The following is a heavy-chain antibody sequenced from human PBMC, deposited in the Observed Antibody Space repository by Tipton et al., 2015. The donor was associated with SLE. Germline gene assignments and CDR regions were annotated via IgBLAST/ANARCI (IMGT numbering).Heavy chain of an antibody. Sequence: QSGPEVKKPGASVKVSCKASGYTFTSYYMHWVRQAPGQGLEWMGIINPSGGSTSYAQKFQGRVTMTRDTSTSTVYMELSSLRSEDTAVYYCARVAAAVTGYYYGMDVWGQGTTVTVSS. V-gene: IGHV1-46*01. CDR2: INPSGGST. J-gene: IGHJ6*02. CDR1: GYTFTSYY. CDR3: ARVAAAVTGYYYGMDV. D-gene: IGHD6-13*01.